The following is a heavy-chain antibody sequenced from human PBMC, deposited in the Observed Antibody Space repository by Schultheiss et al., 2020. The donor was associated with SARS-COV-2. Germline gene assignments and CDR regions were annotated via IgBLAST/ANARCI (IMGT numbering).Heavy chain of an antibody. V-gene: IGHV3-23*01. D-gene: IGHD3-22*01. J-gene: IGHJ3*02. CDR3: ARDFNYDSSGYYYPDAFDI. CDR2: ISGSGGST. CDR1: GFTFSSYA. Sequence: GGSLRLSCAASGFTFSSYAMSWVRQAPGKGLEWVSAISGSGGSTYYADSVKGRFTISRDNSKNTLYLQMNSLRAEDTAVYYCARDFNYDSSGYYYPDAFDIWGQGTMVTVSS.